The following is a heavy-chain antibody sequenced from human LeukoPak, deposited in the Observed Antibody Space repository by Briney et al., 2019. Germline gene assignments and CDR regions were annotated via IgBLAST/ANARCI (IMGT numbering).Heavy chain of an antibody. Sequence: GGSLRLSCAASGFTFSSYSMNWVRQAPGKGLECVSSISSSSSYIYYADSVKGRFTISRDNAKNSLYLQMNSLRAEDTSVYYCARDGRELPDAFDIWGQGTMVTVPS. CDR1: GFTFSSYS. D-gene: IGHD1-26*01. CDR3: ARDGRELPDAFDI. CDR2: ISSSSSYI. J-gene: IGHJ3*02. V-gene: IGHV3-21*01.